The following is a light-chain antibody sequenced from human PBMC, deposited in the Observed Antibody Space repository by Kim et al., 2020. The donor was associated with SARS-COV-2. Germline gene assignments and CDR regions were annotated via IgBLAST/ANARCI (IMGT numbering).Light chain of an antibody. V-gene: IGLV2-11*01. J-gene: IGLJ3*02. CDR3: CSYAGSLNWV. Sequence: GQSVTNSCTGTSSDVGGYNYVSWYQQHPGKAPKLIIYDVSKRPSGVPDRFSGSKSGNTASLTISGLQAEDEADYYCCSYAGSLNWVFGGGTQLTVL. CDR2: DVS. CDR1: SSDVGGYNY.